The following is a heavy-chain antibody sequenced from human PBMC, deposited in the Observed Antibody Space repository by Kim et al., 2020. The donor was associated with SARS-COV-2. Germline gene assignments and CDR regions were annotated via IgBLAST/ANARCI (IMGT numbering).Heavy chain of an antibody. Sequence: QGRVTITADESTSTAYMELSSLRSEDTAVYYCARDYYDSSGYYSLGYFDYWGQGTLVTVSS. D-gene: IGHD3-22*01. J-gene: IGHJ4*02. CDR3: ARDYYDSSGYYSLGYFDY. V-gene: IGHV1-69*01.